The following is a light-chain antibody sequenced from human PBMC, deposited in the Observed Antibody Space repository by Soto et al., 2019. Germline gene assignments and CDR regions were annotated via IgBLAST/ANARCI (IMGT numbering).Light chain of an antibody. Sequence: QSALTQPPSASGSPGQSVAISCTGTSSDVGGYNYVSWYQQHPGKAPKLMIYEVNKRPSGVPDRFSGSKSGNTASLTVSGLQAEDEADYYCSSYAGSNNYVFGHGTKVTVL. CDR1: SSDVGGYNY. CDR2: EVN. CDR3: SSYAGSNNYV. V-gene: IGLV2-8*01. J-gene: IGLJ1*01.